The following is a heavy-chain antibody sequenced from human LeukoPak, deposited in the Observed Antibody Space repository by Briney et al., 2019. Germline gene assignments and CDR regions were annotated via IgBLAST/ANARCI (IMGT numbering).Heavy chain of an antibody. CDR1: GFTFNNYA. V-gene: IGHV3-23*01. Sequence: GSLRLSCAASGFTFNNYAMSWVRQAPGKGLEWVSGVSGSGGSTFYADSVKGRFTISRDNSRNTLHLQMNSLRVEDTAVYFCAKYPMVRGVILGGFDLWGQGRRVTVSS. J-gene: IGHJ3*01. CDR3: AKYPMVRGVILGGFDL. CDR2: VSGSGGST. D-gene: IGHD3-10*01.